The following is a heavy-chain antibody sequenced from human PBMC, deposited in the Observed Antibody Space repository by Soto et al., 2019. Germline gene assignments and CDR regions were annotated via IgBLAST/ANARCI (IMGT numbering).Heavy chain of an antibody. CDR2: IYSGGTT. V-gene: IGHV3-53*04. J-gene: IGHJ4*02. CDR1: GFTFSSYA. D-gene: IGHD6-19*01. CDR3: ARGAGYSSGWYDY. Sequence: GSLRLSCAASGFTFSSYAMSWVRQAPGKGLEWVSVIYSGGTTYYADSVKGRFTISRHNSKNTLYLQMNSLRAEDTAVYYCARGAGYSSGWYDYWGQGTLVTVLL.